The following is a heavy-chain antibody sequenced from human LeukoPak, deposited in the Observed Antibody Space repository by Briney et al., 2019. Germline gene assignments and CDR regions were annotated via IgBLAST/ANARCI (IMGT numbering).Heavy chain of an antibody. CDR1: GGSISSYY. V-gene: IGHV4-59*01. J-gene: IGHJ4*02. Sequence: SETLSLTCTVSGGSISSYYWSWIRQPPGKGLEWIGCIHYSGSTNYNPSLKSRVTISVDTSKNQFSLKLSSVTAADTAVYYCARESTAMVTWIDYWGQRTLVTVSS. D-gene: IGHD5-18*01. CDR3: ARESTAMVTWIDY. CDR2: IHYSGST.